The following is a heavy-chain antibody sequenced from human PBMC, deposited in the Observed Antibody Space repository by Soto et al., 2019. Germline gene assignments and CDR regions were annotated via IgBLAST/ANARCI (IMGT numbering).Heavy chain of an antibody. CDR1: GYTFTSYY. Sequence: ASVKVSCKASGYTFTSYYMHWVRQAPGQGLEWMGIINPSGGSTSYAQKFQGRVTMTRDTSTSTVYMELSSLRSEDTAVYYCARDRGIAAAGTYDMYYYCYGIDVWGQGTTVTVS. V-gene: IGHV1-46*03. D-gene: IGHD6-13*01. CDR2: INPSGGST. CDR3: ARDRGIAAAGTYDMYYYCYGIDV. J-gene: IGHJ6*02.